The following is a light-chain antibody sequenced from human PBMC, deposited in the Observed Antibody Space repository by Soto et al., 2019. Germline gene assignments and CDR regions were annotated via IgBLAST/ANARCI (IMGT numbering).Light chain of an antibody. V-gene: IGKV3-20*01. Sequence: EIVLTQSPGTLSLSPGERATLSCRASQSVSSSYLAWYQQKPGQAPRLLIYGASSRATGIPDRSSGSGSGTDFTLTISRLEPEDFAVYYCQHYGASPWTFGQGTKVDIK. CDR2: GAS. J-gene: IGKJ1*01. CDR1: QSVSSSY. CDR3: QHYGASPWT.